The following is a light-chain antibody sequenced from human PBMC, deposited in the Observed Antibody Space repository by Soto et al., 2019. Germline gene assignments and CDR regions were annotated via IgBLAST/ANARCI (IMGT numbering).Light chain of an antibody. J-gene: IGLJ2*01. CDR1: SSDVGGYNF. Sequence: QSVLTQPPSASGSPGQSVTISCTGTSSDVGGYNFVSWYQQHPGKAPKLMIYKVRERPSGVPDRFSGSKSGNTASLTVSGIQDEDEDDCYCSSYAGSNIVVFGGGTKVTVL. CDR2: KVR. V-gene: IGLV2-8*01. CDR3: SSYAGSNIVV.